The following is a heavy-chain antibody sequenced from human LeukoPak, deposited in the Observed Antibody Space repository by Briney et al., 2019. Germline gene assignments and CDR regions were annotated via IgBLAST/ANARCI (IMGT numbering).Heavy chain of an antibody. Sequence: SETLSLTCTVSGYSISSGYYWGWIRQPPGKGLEWIGSIYYSGSTYYNPSLKSRVTISVDTSKNQFSLKLSSVTAADTAVYYCARDQYGKQLNWFDPWGQGTLVTVSS. D-gene: IGHD1-1*01. J-gene: IGHJ5*02. CDR2: IYYSGST. CDR3: ARDQYGKQLNWFDP. CDR1: GYSISSGYY. V-gene: IGHV4-38-2*02.